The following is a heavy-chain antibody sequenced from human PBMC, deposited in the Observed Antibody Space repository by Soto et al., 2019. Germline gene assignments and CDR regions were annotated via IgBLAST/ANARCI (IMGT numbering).Heavy chain of an antibody. D-gene: IGHD3-9*01. CDR1: GFTFSSYA. V-gene: IGHV3-30-3*01. CDR2: ISYDGSNK. J-gene: IGHJ4*02. CDR3: ARDGVKLRYFDQFDY. Sequence: GGSLRLSCAASGFTFSSYAMHWVRQAPGKGLEWVAVISYDGSNKYYADSVKGRFTISRDNSKNTLYLQMNSLRAEDTAVYYCARDGVKLRYFDQFDYWGQGTLVTVSS.